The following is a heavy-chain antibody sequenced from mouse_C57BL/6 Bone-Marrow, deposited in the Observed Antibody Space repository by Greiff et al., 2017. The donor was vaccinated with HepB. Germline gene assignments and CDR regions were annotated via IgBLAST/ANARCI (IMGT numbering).Heavy chain of an antibody. Sequence: LQESGPELVKPGASVKISCKASGYAFSSSWMNWVKQRPGKGLEWIGRIYPGDGDTNYNGKFKGKATLTADKSSSTAYMQLSSLTSEDSAVYFCAREAYYGSSSYAMDYWGQGTSVTVSS. CDR2: IYPGDGDT. J-gene: IGHJ4*01. CDR3: AREAYYGSSSYAMDY. V-gene: IGHV1-82*01. CDR1: GYAFSSSW. D-gene: IGHD1-1*01.